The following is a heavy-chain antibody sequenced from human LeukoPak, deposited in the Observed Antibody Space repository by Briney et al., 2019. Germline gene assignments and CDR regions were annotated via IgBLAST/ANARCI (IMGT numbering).Heavy chain of an antibody. V-gene: IGHV1-69*01. Sequence: SVKVSCKASGGTFSSYAISWVRQAPGQGLEWMGGIIPIFGTANYAQKFQGRVTITADESTSTAYMELSSLRFEDTAVYYCARDVISSSGLFDYWGQGTLVTVSS. CDR1: GGTFSSYA. CDR3: ARDVISSSGLFDY. D-gene: IGHD6-19*01. J-gene: IGHJ4*02. CDR2: IIPIFGTA.